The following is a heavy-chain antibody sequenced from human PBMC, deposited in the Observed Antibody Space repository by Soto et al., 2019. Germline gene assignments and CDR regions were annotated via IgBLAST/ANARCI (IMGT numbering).Heavy chain of an antibody. Sequence: GGSLRLSCAASGFTFSSYAMSWVRQAPGKGLEWVSAISGSGGSTYYADSVKGRFTISRDNSKNTLYLQMNSLRAEDTAVYYCAKDGLRFLEWLFKEPDYWGQGTLVTVSS. CDR1: GFTFSSYA. V-gene: IGHV3-23*01. J-gene: IGHJ4*02. D-gene: IGHD3-3*01. CDR2: ISGSGGST. CDR3: AKDGLRFLEWLFKEPDY.